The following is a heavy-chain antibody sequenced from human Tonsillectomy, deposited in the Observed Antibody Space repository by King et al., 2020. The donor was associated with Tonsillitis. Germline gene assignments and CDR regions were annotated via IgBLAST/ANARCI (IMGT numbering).Heavy chain of an antibody. CDR2: IWFDGSKK. Sequence: VQLVESGGGVVQPGRSLRLSCAVSGFILGSYGMHWVRQAPGKGLEWVAVIWFDGSKKYYADSVKGRLTISRDNSKNTLYLQMNSLRAEDTAVYYCARGRGLVVAGDIMALDYYYMDVWGNGTTVSVSS. CDR3: ARGRGLVVAGDIMALDYYYMDV. CDR1: GFILGSYG. D-gene: IGHD2-2*02. V-gene: IGHV3-33*01. J-gene: IGHJ6*03.